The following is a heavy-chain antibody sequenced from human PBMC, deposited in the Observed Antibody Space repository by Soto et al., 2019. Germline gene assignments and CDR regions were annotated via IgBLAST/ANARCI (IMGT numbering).Heavy chain of an antibody. CDR2: INPSGGST. D-gene: IGHD3-3*01. CDR3: ARDTKSPESGYSDNYYYYYCIYV. Sequence: GASVKVSCKASGYTFTSYYMHWVRQAPGQGLEWMGIINPSGGSTSYAQKFQGRVTMTRDTSTSTVYMELSSLRSEDTAVYYCARDTKSPESGYSDNYYYYYCIYVRDQATTVTVYS. V-gene: IGHV1-46*01. J-gene: IGHJ6*02. CDR1: GYTFTSYY.